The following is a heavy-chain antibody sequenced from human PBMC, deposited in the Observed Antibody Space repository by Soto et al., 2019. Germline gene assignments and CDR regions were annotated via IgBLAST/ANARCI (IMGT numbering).Heavy chain of an antibody. V-gene: IGHV1-2*04. CDR3: ARHGISNYYYYYGMDV. CDR2: INPNSGGT. Sequence: ASVEGPCKASGYTFTGYYMHWVRQAPGQGLEWMGWINPNSGGTNYAQKFQGWVTMTRDTSISTAYMELSRLRSDDTAMYYCARHGISNYYYYYGMDVWGQGTTVTVSS. J-gene: IGHJ6*02. D-gene: IGHD1-26*01. CDR1: GYTFTGYY.